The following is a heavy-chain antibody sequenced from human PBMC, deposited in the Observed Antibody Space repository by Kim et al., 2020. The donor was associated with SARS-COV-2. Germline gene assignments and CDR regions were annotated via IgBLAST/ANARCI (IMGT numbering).Heavy chain of an antibody. CDR3: ARDYYGEYALDS. Sequence: GGSLRLSCAASGFTFNIYSMNWVRQAPGKGLEWVSYISSSGATIYYADSVKGRFTISRDNDKSSLFLQMNTLRDEDPAIYYCARDYYGEYALDSWGQGT. D-gene: IGHD4-17*01. V-gene: IGHV3-48*02. J-gene: IGHJ5*01. CDR2: ISSSGATI. CDR1: GFTFNIYS.